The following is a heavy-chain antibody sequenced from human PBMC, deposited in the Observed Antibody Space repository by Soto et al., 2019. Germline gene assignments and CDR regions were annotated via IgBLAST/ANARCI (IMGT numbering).Heavy chain of an antibody. CDR2: IKPKSGAT. J-gene: IGHJ6*02. CDR1: GYTFTDYY. V-gene: IGHV1-2*02. D-gene: IGHD6-19*01. CDR3: TRGGMPYSSWNYYFNGMDI. Sequence: QAQVEQSGAEVKKPGASVKVSCKSSGYTFTDYYIHWVRQAPGQGLEWMGWIKPKSGATNYAQKFRGRGSMTRDTSSSTVYMELTKLTSDDTAVYYCTRGGMPYSSWNYYFNGMDIWGQGTTVTVAS.